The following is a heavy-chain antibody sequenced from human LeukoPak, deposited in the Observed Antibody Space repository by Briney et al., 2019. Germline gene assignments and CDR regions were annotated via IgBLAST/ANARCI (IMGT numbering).Heavy chain of an antibody. CDR3: ARDTTGQQLAPGFFDY. CDR2: ISSSSSYI. V-gene: IGHV3-21*01. J-gene: IGHJ4*02. Sequence: GGSLRLSCAASGFTFSSYAMSWVRQAPGKGLEWVSSISSSSSYIYYADSVKGRFTISRDNAKNSLYLQMNSLRAEDTAVYYCARDTTGQQLAPGFFDYWGQGTLVTVSS. CDR1: GFTFSSYA. D-gene: IGHD6-13*01.